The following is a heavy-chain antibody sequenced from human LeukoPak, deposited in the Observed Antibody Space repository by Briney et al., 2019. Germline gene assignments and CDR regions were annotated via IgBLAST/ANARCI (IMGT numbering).Heavy chain of an antibody. V-gene: IGHV7-4-1*02. D-gene: IGHD2-2*01. CDR2: INTNTGNP. J-gene: IGHJ6*03. CDR1: GYTFTSYA. Sequence: GASVKVSCKASGYTFTSYAMNWVRQAPGQGLEWMGWINTNTGNPTYAQGFTGRFVFSLDTSVSTAYLQISSLKAEDTAVYYCARGYCSSTSCYPPTQYYYYYYYMDVWGKGTTVTVSS. CDR3: ARGYCSSTSCYPPTQYYYYYYYMDV.